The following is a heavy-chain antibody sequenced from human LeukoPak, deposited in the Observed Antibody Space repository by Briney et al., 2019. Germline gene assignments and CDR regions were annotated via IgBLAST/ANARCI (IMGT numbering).Heavy chain of an antibody. CDR2: IYHSGST. D-gene: IGHD6-13*01. Sequence: SGTLSLTCTVSGYSISSGYYWGWIRQPPGKGLEWIGSIYHSGSTYYNPSLKSRVTISVDTSKNQFSLKLSSVTAADTAVYYCARHPSYSSSWFDPWGQGTLVTVSS. J-gene: IGHJ5*02. CDR1: GYSISSGYY. V-gene: IGHV4-38-2*02. CDR3: ARHPSYSSSWFDP.